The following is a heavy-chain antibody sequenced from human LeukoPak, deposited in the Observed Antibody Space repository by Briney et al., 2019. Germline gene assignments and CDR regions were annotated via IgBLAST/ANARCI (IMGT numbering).Heavy chain of an antibody. CDR3: ARAPGPASMDV. V-gene: IGHV3-21*01. CDR1: GFTFSNHW. Sequence: GGSLRLSCAASGFTFSNHWMHWVRQAPGKGLEWVSSISSSSSYIYYADSVKGRFTISRDNAKNSLYLQMNSLRAEDTAVYYCARAPGPASMDVWGKGTTVTVSS. CDR2: ISSSSSYI. J-gene: IGHJ6*03. D-gene: IGHD3-10*01.